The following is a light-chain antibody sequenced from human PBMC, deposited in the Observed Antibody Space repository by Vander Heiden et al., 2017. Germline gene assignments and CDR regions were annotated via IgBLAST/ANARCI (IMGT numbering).Light chain of an antibody. CDR2: AAS. J-gene: IGKJ2*01. V-gene: IGKV1-39*01. CDR3: QQSYSTLYT. Sequence: DIQMTQSPSTLSASVGDRVTITCRASKSISSYLNWDQQKPGKAPKLLFYAASSLQSGLPSRFSGSGSRTDFTITISILQPEDVATYYCQQSYSTLYTFGLGNKLEIK. CDR1: KSISSY.